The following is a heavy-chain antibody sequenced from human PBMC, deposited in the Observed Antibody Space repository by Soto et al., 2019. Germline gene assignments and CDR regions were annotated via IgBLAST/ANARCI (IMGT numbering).Heavy chain of an antibody. Sequence: QMQLQESGPGLVKPSQTLSLICSVSGGSISRPGYYWAWIRQHPARGLEWIGSISYSGNSNHNPSLNYRLVLSVDTPQNCFSRRLNSATAADTAVYYCARLRRDGSGFPDLWGQGARVTVSS. CDR3: ARLRRDGSGFPDL. V-gene: IGHV4-31*03. CDR2: ISYSGNS. CDR1: GGSISRPGYY. D-gene: IGHD3-22*01. J-gene: IGHJ5*02.